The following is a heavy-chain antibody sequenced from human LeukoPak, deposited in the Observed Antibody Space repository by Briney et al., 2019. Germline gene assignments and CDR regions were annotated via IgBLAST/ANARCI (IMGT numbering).Heavy chain of an antibody. J-gene: IGHJ4*02. D-gene: IGHD5-18*01. Sequence: GSLILSCAASAFTFSSYSMNWVRQAPGKGLEWVSYISSSSNTIYYADSVKGRFTISRDNAKNSLYLQMNSLRAEDTAVYYCARVGIQLCFDYWGQGTLVTVSS. V-gene: IGHV3-48*01. CDR3: ARVGIQLCFDY. CDR1: AFTFSSYS. CDR2: ISSSSNTI.